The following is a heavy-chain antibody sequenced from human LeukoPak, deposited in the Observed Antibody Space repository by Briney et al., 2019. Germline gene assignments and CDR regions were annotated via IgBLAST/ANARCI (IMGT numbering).Heavy chain of an antibody. D-gene: IGHD6-19*01. J-gene: IGHJ4*02. V-gene: IGHV1-2*02. CDR2: INPNSGGT. Sequence: ASVKVSCKASGYTFTGYYIHWVRQAPGQGLEWMGWINPNSGGTNYEQKFQGRVTMTRDTSITTAYMKLSRLRSDDTAVYYCAVLYSSGSIDYWGQGTLVTVSS. CDR3: AVLYSSGSIDY. CDR1: GYTFTGYY.